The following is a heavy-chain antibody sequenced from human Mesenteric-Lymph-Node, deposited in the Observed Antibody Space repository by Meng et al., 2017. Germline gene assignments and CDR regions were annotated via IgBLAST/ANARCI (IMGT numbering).Heavy chain of an antibody. CDR1: GGSISSSSYS. D-gene: IGHD3-22*01. Sequence: QPQRQEPGPGLVKPSETLSLTCTVSGGSISSSSYSWGWIRPPPGKGLEWIGSIYYSGSTYYNPSLKSRVTISVDTSKNQFSLKLSSVTAADTAVYYCARILARMYYYDSSGYYDYWGQGTLVTVSS. CDR2: IYYSGST. V-gene: IGHV4-39*07. CDR3: ARILARMYYYDSSGYYDY. J-gene: IGHJ4*02.